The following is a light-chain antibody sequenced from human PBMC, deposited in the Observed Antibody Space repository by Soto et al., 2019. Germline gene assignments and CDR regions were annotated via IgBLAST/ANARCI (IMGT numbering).Light chain of an antibody. CDR3: ATWDDDLNAAV. Sequence: QSALTQPPSLSGTPGQSVTISCSGSSSNIEGNTVHWYQHLPGTAPKLLTYIDHNRPSGIPDRFSGSKSGTSASLAISGLQSEDEADYYCATWDDDLNAAVFGGGTQLTVL. V-gene: IGLV1-44*01. CDR1: SSNIEGNT. J-gene: IGLJ7*01. CDR2: IDH.